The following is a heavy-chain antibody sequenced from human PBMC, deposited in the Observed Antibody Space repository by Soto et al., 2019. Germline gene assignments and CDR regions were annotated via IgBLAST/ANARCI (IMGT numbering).Heavy chain of an antibody. J-gene: IGHJ4*02. CDR3: ARDRGWFGEVPFDY. D-gene: IGHD3-10*01. V-gene: IGHV3-74*01. Sequence: EVQLVESGGGLVQPGGSLRLSCAASGFTFSSYWMHWVRQAPGKGLVWVSRINSDGSSTSYADSVKGRFTISRDNAXNTLYLQMNSLRAEDTAVYYCARDRGWFGEVPFDYGGQGTLVTVSS. CDR1: GFTFSSYW. CDR2: INSDGSST.